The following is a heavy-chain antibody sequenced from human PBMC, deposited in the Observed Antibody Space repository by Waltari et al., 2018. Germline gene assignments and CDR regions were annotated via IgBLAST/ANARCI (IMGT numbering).Heavy chain of an antibody. CDR3: ARVGGRGYCSSASCSGFDP. Sequence: EVQLVESGGGLVKPGGSLRLSCAASGFTFSSYSMNWVRQAPGKGWEWVSSISRSSDYIYYADSVKGRFTISRDNGKNSLYLQMNSLRAEDTAVYYCARVGGRGYCSSASCSGFDPWGQGTLVTVSS. D-gene: IGHD2-2*01. CDR1: GFTFSSYS. V-gene: IGHV3-21*01. J-gene: IGHJ5*02. CDR2: ISRSSDYI.